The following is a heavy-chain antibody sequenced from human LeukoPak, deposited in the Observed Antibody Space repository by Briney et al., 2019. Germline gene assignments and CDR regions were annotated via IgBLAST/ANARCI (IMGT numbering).Heavy chain of an antibody. V-gene: IGHV3-30*01. CDR1: GFTFSSYA. CDR3: ARVSSSWYYVDY. D-gene: IGHD6-13*01. CDR2: ISYDGSNK. Sequence: GGSLRLSCAASGFTFSSYAMHWVRQAPGKGLEWVAVISYDGSNKYYADSVKGRFTISRDNSKNTLYLQMNSLRAEDTAEYYCARVSSSWYYVDYWGQGTLVTVSS. J-gene: IGHJ4*02.